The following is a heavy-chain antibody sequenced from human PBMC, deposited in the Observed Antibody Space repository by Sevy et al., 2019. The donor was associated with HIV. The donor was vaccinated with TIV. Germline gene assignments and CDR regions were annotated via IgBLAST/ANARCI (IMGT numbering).Heavy chain of an antibody. Sequence: GGSLRLSCAASGFTVSSNNMSWVRQAPGKGLEWVSFIYSGGSTYYADSVKGRFTISRDNSKNKLYLQMNSLRAEDTAVYYCARVNCSGGSCYYYYGMDVWGQGTTVTVSS. CDR3: ARVNCSGGSCYYYYGMDV. CDR2: IYSGGST. D-gene: IGHD2-15*01. J-gene: IGHJ6*02. CDR1: GFTVSSNN. V-gene: IGHV3-53*01.